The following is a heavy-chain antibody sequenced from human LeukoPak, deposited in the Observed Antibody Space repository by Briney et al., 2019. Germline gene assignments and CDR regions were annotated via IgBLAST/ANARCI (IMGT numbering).Heavy chain of an antibody. V-gene: IGHV3-30*02. Sequence: PGGSLRLSCAASGFTFSSYGMHWVRQAPGKGLEWVAFIRYDGSNKYYADSVKGRFTISRDNSKNTLYLQMNSLRAEGTAVYYCAKRGTAMPDYYYMDVWGKGTTVTISS. CDR3: AKRGTAMPDYYYMDV. CDR1: GFTFSSYG. CDR2: IRYDGSNK. D-gene: IGHD5-18*01. J-gene: IGHJ6*03.